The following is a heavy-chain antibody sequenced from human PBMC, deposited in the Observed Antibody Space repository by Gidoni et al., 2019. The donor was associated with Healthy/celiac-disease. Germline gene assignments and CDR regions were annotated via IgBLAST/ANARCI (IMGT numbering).Heavy chain of an antibody. J-gene: IGHJ5*02. CDR2: IYYSGST. V-gene: IGHV4-31*01. D-gene: IGHD1-26*01. CDR1: GGSISSGGYY. Sequence: QVQLQESGPGLVKPSQTLSLTCTVSGGSISSGGYYWSWIRQHPGKGLEWIGYIYYSGSTYYNPSLKSLVTISVDTSKNQFSLKLSSVTAADTAVYYCARVRSGSYYSSEGFDPWGQGTLVTVSS. CDR3: ARVRSGSYYSSEGFDP.